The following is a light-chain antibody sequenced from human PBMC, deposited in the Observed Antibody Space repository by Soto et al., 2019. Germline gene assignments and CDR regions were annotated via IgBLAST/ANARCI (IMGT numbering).Light chain of an antibody. J-gene: IGLJ2*01. V-gene: IGLV7-43*01. CDR2: DTS. CDR3: LLYYGGARVV. Sequence: QTVVTQEPSLTVSPGGTVTLTCASSTGAVTSGYYPNWFQQKPGQAPRTLISDTSNKHSWTPARFSGSLLGGKAALTLSGVQPEVEAEYYCLLYYGGARVVVGGGSKLTVL. CDR1: TGAVTSGYY.